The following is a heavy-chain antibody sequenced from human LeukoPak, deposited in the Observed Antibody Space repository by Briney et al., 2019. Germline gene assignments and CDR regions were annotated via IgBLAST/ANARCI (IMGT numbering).Heavy chain of an antibody. CDR3: ARDSETETGWYYYGMDV. CDR1: GFVVSTHY. D-gene: IGHD5-24*01. J-gene: IGHJ6*02. V-gene: IGHV3-66*01. Sequence: GGSLRLSCGASGFVVSTHYMTWVRQAPGKGLEWVAFIFSGGSRYYADSVKGRLSLSRDNSKNTLYLQIYSLRAEDTAVYYCARDSETETGWYYYGMDVWGQGTTVTVSS. CDR2: IFSGGSR.